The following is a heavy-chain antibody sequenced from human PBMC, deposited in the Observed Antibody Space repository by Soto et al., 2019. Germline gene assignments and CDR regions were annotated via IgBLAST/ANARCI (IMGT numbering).Heavy chain of an antibody. CDR2: IYYSGST. Sequence: QLQLQESGPGLVKPSETLSLTCTVSGGSISSSSYYWGWIRQPPGKGLEWIGSIYYSGSTYYNPSLKSRVTISVDTSKNQFSLKLSSVTAADTAVYYCARGGRDGYLDYWGQGTLVTVSS. V-gene: IGHV4-39*01. CDR3: ARGGRDGYLDY. J-gene: IGHJ4*02. D-gene: IGHD2-21*01. CDR1: GGSISSSSYY.